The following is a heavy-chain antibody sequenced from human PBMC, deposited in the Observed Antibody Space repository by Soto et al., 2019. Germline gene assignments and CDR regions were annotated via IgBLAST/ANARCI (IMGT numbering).Heavy chain of an antibody. CDR3: ARDRGRNYGMDV. CDR1: GGSMSSGDYY. CDR2: IYYSGIT. J-gene: IGHJ6*02. V-gene: IGHV4-31*03. Sequence: SETLSLTCTVSGGSMSSGDYYGSWIRQHPGKGLEWIGYIYYSGITYYNPSRKSRATISSDTSKNRFSLKLSSVTAADTAVYYCARDRGRNYGMDVWGQGTTVSLSS. D-gene: IGHD5-12*01.